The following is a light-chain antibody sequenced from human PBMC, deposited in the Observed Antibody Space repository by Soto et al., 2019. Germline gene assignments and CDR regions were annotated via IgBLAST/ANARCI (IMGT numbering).Light chain of an antibody. V-gene: IGKV3-15*01. CDR2: GAS. CDR3: QQRNIWPPVT. CDR1: QSISSD. J-gene: IGKJ5*01. Sequence: EIVMTQSPATLSVSPGERATLSCRASQSISSDVAWYQQKPGQAPRLLIYGASTTATGIPARFSGSGSGTDFTLTISSLEPEDFAVYYCQQRNIWPPVTFGQGARLEIK.